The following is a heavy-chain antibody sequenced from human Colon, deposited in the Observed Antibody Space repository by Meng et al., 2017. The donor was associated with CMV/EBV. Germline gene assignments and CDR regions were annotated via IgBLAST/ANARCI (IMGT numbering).Heavy chain of an antibody. V-gene: IGHV3-23*01. J-gene: IGHJ6*02. CDR3: AKGQNNTGFHPSSYGLDV. CDR1: GFTFGTSV. D-gene: IGHD2-8*02. CDR2: ISASGGKT. Sequence: GGSLRLSCAASGFTFGTSVMAWVRLAPGKGLQWLSAISASGGKTYNAQSVKGRFTISRDNSRNLLYLQMTSLRAEDTAVHYCAKGQNNTGFHPSSYGLDVWGPGTAVTVSS.